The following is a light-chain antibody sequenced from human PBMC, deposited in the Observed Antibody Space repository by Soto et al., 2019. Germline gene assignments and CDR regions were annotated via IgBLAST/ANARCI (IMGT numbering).Light chain of an antibody. CDR3: QQYNNWPPYT. V-gene: IGKV3D-15*01. J-gene: IGKJ1*01. CDR2: DAS. CDR1: QSINSN. Sequence: EVLMTQSPATLSVSPGDRANLSCRASQSINSNLAWYQQQPGQAPRLLIYDASNGATGIPARFSGSGSGTDFTLTISSLEPEDFAVYYCQQYNNWPPYTFGQGTKVDIK.